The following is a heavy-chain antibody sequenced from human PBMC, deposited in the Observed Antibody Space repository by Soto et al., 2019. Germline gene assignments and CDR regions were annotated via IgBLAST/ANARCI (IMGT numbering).Heavy chain of an antibody. J-gene: IGHJ4*02. CDR1: GGSISSGYYY. V-gene: IGHV4-30-4*01. Sequence: SETLSLTCTVSGGSISSGYYYWRWLRQPPGKGLEWIGYIYYSGSTYYNPSLKSRVTISVDTSKNQFSLKLSSVTAADTAVYYCARVFTIFGVVIRAPYYFDYWGQGTLVTV. CDR2: IYYSGST. CDR3: ARVFTIFGVVIRAPYYFDY. D-gene: IGHD3-3*01.